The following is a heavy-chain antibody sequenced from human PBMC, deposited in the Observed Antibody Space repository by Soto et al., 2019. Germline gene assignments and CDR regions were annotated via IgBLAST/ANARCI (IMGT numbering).Heavy chain of an antibody. CDR2: VSYDGRNK. J-gene: IGHJ4*02. D-gene: IGHD1-1*01. V-gene: IGHV3-30*04. Sequence: QVQLVESGGGVVQPGRSLRLSCAASGFSFSSYAMHWVRQAPGKGLEWVAVVSYDGRNKYYADCVKGRFTISRDNSKNMLYLQMNSLRGEDTAVYYCARELDQLFDYWGQGTLVTVSS. CDR3: ARELDQLFDY. CDR1: GFSFSSYA.